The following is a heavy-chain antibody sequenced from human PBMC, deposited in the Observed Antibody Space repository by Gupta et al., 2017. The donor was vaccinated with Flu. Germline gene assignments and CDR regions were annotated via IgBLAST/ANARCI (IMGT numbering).Heavy chain of an antibody. V-gene: IGHV3-23*01. CDR1: DFTFINSA. CDR2: IGGGGDYP. D-gene: IGHD2-8*02. J-gene: IGHJ4*02. Sequence: DVQLLESGGGLVQPGGSLRPSFAASDFTFINSAMSWVRQPPGKGLEWVSIIGGGGDYPQYTDSVRGRFTISRDNSKNTVSLQMNSLRDEDTAVYYCAKGIGPYCTGGCSSRILDYWGQGTLVTVSS. CDR3: AKGIGPYCTGGCSSRILDY.